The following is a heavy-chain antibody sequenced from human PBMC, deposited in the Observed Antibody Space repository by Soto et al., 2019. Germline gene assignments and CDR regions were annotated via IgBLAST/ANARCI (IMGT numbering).Heavy chain of an antibody. Sequence: ASVKVSCKASGYTFTSYGIIWVRQAPGQGLEWMGWISAYNGNTNYAQKLQGRVTMTTDTSTSTAYMELRSLRSDDTAVYYCARVKLSSGWYRYYFDYWGQGTLVTVSS. CDR1: GYTFTSYG. J-gene: IGHJ4*02. D-gene: IGHD6-19*01. CDR2: ISAYNGNT. V-gene: IGHV1-18*01. CDR3: ARVKLSSGWYRYYFDY.